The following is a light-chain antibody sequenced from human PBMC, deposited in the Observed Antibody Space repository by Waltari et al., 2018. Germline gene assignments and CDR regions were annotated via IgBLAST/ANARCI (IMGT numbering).Light chain of an antibody. Sequence: QSALPQPVSVSGSPGQSLTISCIRVSNDVGRYILVSWYQPHPDKAPNLLIYDDIKRPSGVSDRLSGSRSGNTASLTISGLQAEDEADYFCSSYAGDRTWVFGGGTKLSVL. CDR2: DDI. CDR3: SSYAGDRTWV. V-gene: IGLV2-23*01. J-gene: IGLJ3*02. CDR1: SNDVGRYIL.